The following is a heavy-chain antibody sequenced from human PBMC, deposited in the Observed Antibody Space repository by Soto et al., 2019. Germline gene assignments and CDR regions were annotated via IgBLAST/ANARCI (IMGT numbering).Heavy chain of an antibody. CDR3: ARVSSPRVRARMDV. CDR1: CGSLSGDY. Sequence: QVQLQQWGAGLLKPSETLSLTCGVYCGSLSGDYWSWIRQPPGKGLEGIGEVHHSGSSNVNPSIKSRVAMSVDTSKSQVSLKVKAVTAADTAIYYCARVSSPRVRARMDVWGQGTTVTVSS. J-gene: IGHJ6*02. CDR2: VHHSGSS. V-gene: IGHV4-34*01.